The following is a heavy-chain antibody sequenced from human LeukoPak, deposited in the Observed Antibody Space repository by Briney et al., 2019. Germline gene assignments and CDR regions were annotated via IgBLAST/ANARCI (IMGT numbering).Heavy chain of an antibody. CDR3: ARPSRIKKYQLPHGAFDI. Sequence: GGSLRLSCAGSGFSFSSYGMHWVRQAPGKGLEWMAFIRSDGSNKYYADSVKGRFTISRDNSKNTLYLQMNSLRAEDTAVYYCARPSRIKKYQLPHGAFDIWGQGTIVTVSS. CDR1: GFSFSSYG. CDR2: IRSDGSNK. V-gene: IGHV3-30*02. J-gene: IGHJ3*02. D-gene: IGHD2-2*01.